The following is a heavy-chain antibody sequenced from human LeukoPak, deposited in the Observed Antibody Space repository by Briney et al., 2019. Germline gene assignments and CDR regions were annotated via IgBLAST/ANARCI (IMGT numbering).Heavy chain of an antibody. CDR2: IIPIVGTA. J-gene: IGHJ4*02. CDR1: GGTFSRYA. V-gene: IGHV1-69*13. D-gene: IGHD6-13*01. Sequence: ASVKVSCKASGGTFSRYAISWVRQAPGQGLEWMGGIIPIVGTANYAQRLPGRVTITADESTSTAFMELISLRSEDTAVYYCGRDSGYDAYSSSWYFDYWGQGTVVTVSS. CDR3: GRDSGYDAYSSSWYFDY.